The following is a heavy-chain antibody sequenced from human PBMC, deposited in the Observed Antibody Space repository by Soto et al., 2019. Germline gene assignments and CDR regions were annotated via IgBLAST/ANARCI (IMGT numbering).Heavy chain of an antibody. Sequence: SETLSLTCTVSGDSIRNSYYWNWIRQPPGKGLDWIGYIYYSGITYYNPSLKSRVTMSVDPSKNQFSLTLTSVTATDTAVYYCARPRDVYSTSGAFDIWGQGTMVTVSS. J-gene: IGHJ3*02. CDR2: IYYSGIT. V-gene: IGHV4-59*12. CDR1: GDSIRNSYY. CDR3: ARPRDVYSTSGAFDI. D-gene: IGHD2-2*01.